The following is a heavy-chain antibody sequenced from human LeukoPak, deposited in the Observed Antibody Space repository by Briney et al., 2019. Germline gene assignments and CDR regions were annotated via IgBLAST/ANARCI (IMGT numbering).Heavy chain of an antibody. V-gene: IGHV1-24*01. CDR3: ATRRSGSYPTGPSYDY. D-gene: IGHD1-26*01. CDR2: FDPEDGET. Sequence: GASVKVSCKVSGYTLTELSMHWVRQAPGKGLEWMGGFDPEDGETIYAQKFQGRVTMTEDTSTDTAYMELSSLRSEDTAVYYCATRRSGSYPTGPSYDYWGQGTLVTVSS. CDR1: GYTLTELS. J-gene: IGHJ4*02.